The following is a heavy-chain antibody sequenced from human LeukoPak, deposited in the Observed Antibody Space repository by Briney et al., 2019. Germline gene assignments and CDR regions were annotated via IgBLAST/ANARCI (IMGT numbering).Heavy chain of an antibody. Sequence: HTGGSLRLSCAASGFTVSSNYMSWVRQAPGKGLEWVSVIYSGGSTYYADSVKGRFTISRDNSKNTLYLQMNSLRAEDTAVYYCARDATYYYYGMAVWGKGTTVTVSS. J-gene: IGHJ6*04. CDR1: GFTVSSNY. CDR2: IYSGGST. CDR3: ARDATYYYYGMAV. V-gene: IGHV3-53*01.